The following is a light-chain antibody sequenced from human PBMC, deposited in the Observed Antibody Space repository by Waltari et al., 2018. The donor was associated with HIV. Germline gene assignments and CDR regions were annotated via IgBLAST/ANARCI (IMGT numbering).Light chain of an antibody. CDR2: MHN. J-gene: IGLJ1*01. CDR1: SSNIGRNY. V-gene: IGLV1-47*01. CDR3: AAWDDSLSAFYV. Sequence: QSVLPHPPSASGSPGQRVTISCSGSSSNIGRNYLYWYQQVPGTPPKLLLFMHNQQPSGVPDRFSGSKSGTSTSLAISGLRSEDEADYYCAAWDDSLSAFYVFGTGTKVTVL.